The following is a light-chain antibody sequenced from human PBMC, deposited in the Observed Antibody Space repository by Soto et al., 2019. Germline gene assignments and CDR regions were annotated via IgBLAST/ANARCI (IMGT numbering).Light chain of an antibody. CDR1: SSNIGAGYD. CDR2: VSR. J-gene: IGLJ1*01. V-gene: IGLV1-40*01. CDR3: CSYTSNITPYV. Sequence: QSVLTQPPSVSGAPGQRVTISCSGSSSNIGAGYDVHWYQQLPGTAPRLLIYVSRNRPSGVPDRFSGSKSGTSASLAITGLQTDDEADYYCCSYTSNITPYVFGTGTKVTVL.